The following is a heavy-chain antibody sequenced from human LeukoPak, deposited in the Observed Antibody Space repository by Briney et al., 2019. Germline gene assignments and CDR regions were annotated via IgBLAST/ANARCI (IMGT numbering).Heavy chain of an antibody. CDR2: IIPIFGTA. D-gene: IGHD3-10*01. CDR3: ASTHRAYYGSGSSSY. V-gene: IGHV1-69*01. J-gene: IGHJ4*02. CDR1: GGTFTSYA. Sequence: SVKVSCKASGGTFTSYAISWVRQAPGQGLEWMGGIIPIFGTANYAQKFQGRVTITADESTSTAYMELSSLRSEDTAVYYCASTHRAYYGSGSSSYWGQGTLVTVSS.